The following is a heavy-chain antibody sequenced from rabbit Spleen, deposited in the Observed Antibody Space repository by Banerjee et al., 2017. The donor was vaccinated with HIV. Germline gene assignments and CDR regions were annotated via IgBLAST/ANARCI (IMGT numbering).Heavy chain of an antibody. CDR3: ARDGAGGSYFAL. D-gene: IGHD8-1*01. Sequence: QSLEESGGDLVKPGASLTLTCTASGFTISSSHWIWWVRQAPGKGLEWIARIYGGSSGSTYYASWVNGRFTISRPSSTTVTLQMTSLTAADTATYFCARDGAGGSYFALWGPGTLVTVS. CDR2: IYGGSSGST. CDR1: GFTISSSHW. J-gene: IGHJ4*01. V-gene: IGHV1S40*01.